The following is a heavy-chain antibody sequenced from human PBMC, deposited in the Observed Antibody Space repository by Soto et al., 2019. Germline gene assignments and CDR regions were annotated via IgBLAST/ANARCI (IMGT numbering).Heavy chain of an antibody. CDR1: GGSISSGGYY. J-gene: IGHJ3*02. CDR2: IYYSGST. CDR3: ARSIVVVPAAILSGAFDI. Sequence: QVQLQESGPGLVKPSQTLSLTCTVSGGSISSGGYYWSWIRQPPGKGLEWIGYIYYSGSTYYNPSRKSLVTISVDTSKNQFSLKLSSVTAADTAVYYCARSIVVVPAAILSGAFDIWGQGTMVTVSS. D-gene: IGHD2-2*01. V-gene: IGHV4-31*01.